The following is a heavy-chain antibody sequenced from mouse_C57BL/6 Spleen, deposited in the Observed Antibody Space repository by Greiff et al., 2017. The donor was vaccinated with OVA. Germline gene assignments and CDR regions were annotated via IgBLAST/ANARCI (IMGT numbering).Heavy chain of an antibody. CDR2: INPSNGGT. CDR3: AREAYDYDGNYFDY. Sequence: QVQLQQPGTELVKPGASVKLSCKASGYTFTSYWMHWVKQRPGQGLEWIGNINPSNGGTNYNEKFKSKATLTVDKSSSTAYMQLSSLTSEDSAVYYGAREAYDYDGNYFDYWGQGTTLTVSA. J-gene: IGHJ2*01. V-gene: IGHV1-53*01. CDR1: GYTFTSYW. D-gene: IGHD2-4*01.